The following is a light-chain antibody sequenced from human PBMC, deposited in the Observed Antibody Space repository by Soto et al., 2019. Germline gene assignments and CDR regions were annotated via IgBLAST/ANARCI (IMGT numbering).Light chain of an antibody. CDR3: QQYGSSRGFT. Sequence: EIVLTQSPGTLSLSPGERATLSCRASQSVSSSYLAWYQQKPGQAPRLLIYGASSRATGIPDRFSGSGSGTDLTLTISRLEPEDFAVYYCQQYGSSRGFTFGPGTKVDIK. V-gene: IGKV3-20*01. CDR1: QSVSSSY. J-gene: IGKJ3*01. CDR2: GAS.